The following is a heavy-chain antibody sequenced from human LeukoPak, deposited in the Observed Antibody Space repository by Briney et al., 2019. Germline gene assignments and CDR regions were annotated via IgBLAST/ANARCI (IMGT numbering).Heavy chain of an antibody. CDR1: GFTFSDYY. Sequence: GGSLRLSCAASGFTFSDYYMSWIRQAPGKGLEWVSYISSSSSYTNYADSVKGRFTISRDNAKNSLYLQMNSLRAEDTAVYYCARVEIVVVPAANFYYFDYWGQGSLVTVSS. CDR2: ISSSSSYT. D-gene: IGHD2-2*03. J-gene: IGHJ4*02. CDR3: ARVEIVVVPAANFYYFDY. V-gene: IGHV3-11*06.